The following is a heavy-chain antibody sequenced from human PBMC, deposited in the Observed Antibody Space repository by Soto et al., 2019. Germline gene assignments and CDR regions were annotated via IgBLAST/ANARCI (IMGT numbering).Heavy chain of an antibody. D-gene: IGHD6-6*01. J-gene: IGHJ6*02. CDR1: GYTFTSYG. CDR2: ISAYNGNT. V-gene: IGHV1-18*01. Sequence: ASVKVSCKASGYTFTSYGISWVRQAPGQGLEWMGWISAYNGNTNYAQKLQGRVTMTTDTSTSTAYMEVRSLRSDDTAVYYCARDDIATRPQYYYGMDVWGQGTTVTVSS. CDR3: ARDDIATRPQYYYGMDV.